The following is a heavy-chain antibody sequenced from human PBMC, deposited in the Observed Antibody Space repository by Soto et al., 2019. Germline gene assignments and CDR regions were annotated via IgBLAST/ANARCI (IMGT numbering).Heavy chain of an antibody. D-gene: IGHD2-15*01. Sequence: ASVKVSCKASGYTFTSYYMHWVRQAPGQGLEWMGIINPSGGSTSYAQKFQGRVTMTRDTPTSTVYMELSSLRSEDTAVYYCARGGLQYCSGGSCYNWFDPWGQGTLVTVSS. CDR2: INPSGGST. J-gene: IGHJ5*02. CDR1: GYTFTSYY. CDR3: ARGGLQYCSGGSCYNWFDP. V-gene: IGHV1-46*01.